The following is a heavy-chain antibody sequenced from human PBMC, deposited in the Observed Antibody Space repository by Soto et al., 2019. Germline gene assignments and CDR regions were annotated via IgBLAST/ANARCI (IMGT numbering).Heavy chain of an antibody. CDR1: EGTFSSYA. CDR2: IIPIFGTA. Sequence: QVQLVQSGAEVKKPGSSVKVSCKASEGTFSSYAISWVRQAPGQGIEWMGGIIPIFGTANYAQKFQGRVTITADECTSTAYMELSSLRSEDTAVYYCARGTSSAWYWYFDLWGRGTLVTVSS. CDR3: ARGTSSAWYWYFDL. J-gene: IGHJ2*01. V-gene: IGHV1-69*12. D-gene: IGHD6-19*01.